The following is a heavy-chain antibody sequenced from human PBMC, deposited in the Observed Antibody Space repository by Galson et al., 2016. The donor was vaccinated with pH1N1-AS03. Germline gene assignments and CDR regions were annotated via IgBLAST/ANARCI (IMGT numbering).Heavy chain of an antibody. D-gene: IGHD1-26*01. CDR1: GYSFTSYW. Sequence: SGAEVKKPGESLRISCKGSGYSFTSYWISWVRQAPGQRLEWMGWINAGNGNTTYSQSFQGRVTITRDTSASKAYMELSSLRSEDTAVYYCARGRGSYGMDVWGQGTTVTVSS. J-gene: IGHJ6*02. CDR2: INAGNGNT. CDR3: ARGRGSYGMDV. V-gene: IGHV1-3*01.